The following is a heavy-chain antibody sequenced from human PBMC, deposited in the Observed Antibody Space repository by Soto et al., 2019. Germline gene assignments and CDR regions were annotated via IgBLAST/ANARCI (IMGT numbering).Heavy chain of an antibody. CDR1: GFSVSTTY. V-gene: IGHV3-53*01. J-gene: IGHJ4*02. Sequence: GGSLRLSCAASGFSVSTTYMSWVRQAPGKGLEWVSTLSDRGTSHFADSVTGRFSVSRDNSKDTLYLQMNGLRVDDTAIYYCAGDYASGGYDFRGQGTQVTVSS. D-gene: IGHD5-12*01. CDR2: LSDRGTS. CDR3: AGDYASGGYDF.